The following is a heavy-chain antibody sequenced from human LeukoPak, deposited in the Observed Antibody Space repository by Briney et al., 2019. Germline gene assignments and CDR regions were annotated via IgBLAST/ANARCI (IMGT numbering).Heavy chain of an antibody. CDR3: ARDEPLGIGATQIDAFDI. CDR1: GGTFSSYA. Sequence: GASVKVSCKASGGTFSSYAISWVRQAPGQGLEWMGGIIPIFGTANYAQKFQGRVTITADESTSTAYMELSSLRSEDTAVYYCARDEPLGIGATQIDAFDIRGQGTMVTASS. V-gene: IGHV1-69*13. D-gene: IGHD7-27*01. J-gene: IGHJ3*02. CDR2: IIPIFGTA.